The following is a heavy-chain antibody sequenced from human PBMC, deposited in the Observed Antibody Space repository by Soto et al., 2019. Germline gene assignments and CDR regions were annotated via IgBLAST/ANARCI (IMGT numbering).Heavy chain of an antibody. CDR3: ARDFWDAQTYYYGMDV. CDR2: IYHSGST. Sequence: QLQLQESGSGLVKPSQTLSLTCAVSGGSISSGGNSWSWIRQPPGKGLEWIGYIYHSGSTYYNPSLKSRVTISLDRSKNLFSLKLTSVTAADTAVYYCARDFWDAQTYYYGMDVWGQGTTVTVSS. D-gene: IGHD3-3*01. CDR1: GGSISSGGNS. V-gene: IGHV4-30-2*01. J-gene: IGHJ6*02.